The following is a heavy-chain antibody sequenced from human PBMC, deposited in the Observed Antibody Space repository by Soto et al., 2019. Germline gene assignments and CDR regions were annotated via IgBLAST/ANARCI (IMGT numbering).Heavy chain of an antibody. V-gene: IGHV2-26*01. CDR1: GFSLSNARMG. J-gene: IGHJ4*02. CDR3: ARKRHYYDNSGLKKYVFDY. CDR2: IFSNDEK. D-gene: IGHD3-22*01. Sequence: SGPTLVNPTETLTLTCTVSGFSLSNARMGVRWKRQPPGKALEWLAHIFSNDEKFYSTSLKSRLTISKYTSKSQVVLTMTNMDPVDTATYFCARKRHYYDNSGLKKYVFDYWGQGTLVTVSS.